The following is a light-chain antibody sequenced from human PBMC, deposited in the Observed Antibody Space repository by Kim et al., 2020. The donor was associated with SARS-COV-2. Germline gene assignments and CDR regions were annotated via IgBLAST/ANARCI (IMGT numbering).Light chain of an antibody. CDR2: KAS. Sequence: DIQMTQSPSTLSASVGDRVSITCRAGQTISSYLAWYQQKPGKAPNLLIYKASSLESGVPSRFSGSGSGTEFTLTISSLQPDDFATYYCQHYHSYPLTFGPGTKVDIK. CDR1: QTISSY. V-gene: IGKV1-5*03. J-gene: IGKJ3*01. CDR3: QHYHSYPLT.